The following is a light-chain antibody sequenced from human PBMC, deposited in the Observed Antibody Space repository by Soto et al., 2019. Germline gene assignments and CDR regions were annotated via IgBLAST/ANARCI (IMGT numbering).Light chain of an antibody. V-gene: IGLV1-40*01. CDR2: ANN. Sequence: QSVLTQPPSVSGAPGQRVTISCTGSSSDIGAGSDVHWYQQFPGTAPKLLIYANNNRPSGVPDRCSASKSGTSASLAITGLQAEDEADYYCQSYDSSLSGYVFGTGTKLTVL. CDR1: SSDIGAGSD. CDR3: QSYDSSLSGYV. J-gene: IGLJ1*01.